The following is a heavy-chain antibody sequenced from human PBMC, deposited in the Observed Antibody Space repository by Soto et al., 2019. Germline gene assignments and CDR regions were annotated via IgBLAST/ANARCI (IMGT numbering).Heavy chain of an antibody. CDR2: IYWADDK. J-gene: IGHJ4*02. Sequence: SGPTLVNPTQTLTLTCTFSGFSITGNGEGVGWIRQPPGKALEWLALIYWADDKRYSPSLRNRLTITLDNSKDQVILTMTDMGPADTATYYCAHGYVQLLATFHYFDSWGQGTQVTISS. CDR3: AHGYVQLLATFHYFDS. CDR1: GFSITGNGEG. V-gene: IGHV2-5*02. D-gene: IGHD2-2*01.